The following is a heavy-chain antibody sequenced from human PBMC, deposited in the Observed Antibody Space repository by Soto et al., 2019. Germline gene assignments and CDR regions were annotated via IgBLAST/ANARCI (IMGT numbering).Heavy chain of an antibody. J-gene: IGHJ5*02. CDR2: ISSSSSYI. Sequence: EGSLRLSCAASGFTFSSYSMNWVRQAPGKGLEWVSSISSSSSYIYYADSVKGRFTISRDNAKNSLYLQMNSLRAEDTAVYYWASDPLRSLAGSNWFDRWGQGTLVTVSS. D-gene: IGHD3-3*02. CDR3: ASDPLRSLAGSNWFDR. CDR1: GFTFSSYS. V-gene: IGHV3-21*01.